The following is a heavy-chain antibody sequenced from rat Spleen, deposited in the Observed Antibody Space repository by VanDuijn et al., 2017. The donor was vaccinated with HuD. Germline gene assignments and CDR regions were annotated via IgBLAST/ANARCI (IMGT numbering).Heavy chain of an antibody. CDR3: ARPTTGIPFNY. D-gene: IGHD1-9*01. V-gene: IGHV5-17*01. Sequence: EVQLVESGGGLVQPGRSLKLSCAASGFTFSDYAMAWVRQAPKKGLEWVATISSGAGNTYYRDSVKGRFPISRDNAKNTLYLQVDSLRYEDTAIYYCARPTTGIPFNYWGQGVMVTVSS. J-gene: IGHJ2*01. CDR2: ISSGAGNT. CDR1: GFTFSDYA.